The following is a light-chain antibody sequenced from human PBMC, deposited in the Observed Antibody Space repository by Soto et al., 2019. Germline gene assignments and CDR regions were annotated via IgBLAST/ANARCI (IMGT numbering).Light chain of an antibody. CDR3: QQSSSTPQT. J-gene: IGKJ4*01. V-gene: IGKV1-39*01. Sequence: DVQITQSPASLCASVGDRVTITCRASQSVGTYLSWYQQKQGKAPKLLINVASTLQSGVPSRFSGSGSGTDFTLAISSLQPEDFATYYCQQSSSTPQTFGGGTKVDIK. CDR1: QSVGTY. CDR2: VAS.